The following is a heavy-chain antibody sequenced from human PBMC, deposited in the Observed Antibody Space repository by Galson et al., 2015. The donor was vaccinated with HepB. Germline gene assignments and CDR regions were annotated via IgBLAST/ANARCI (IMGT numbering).Heavy chain of an antibody. V-gene: IGHV3-7*01. CDR3: ARVLGWFGGLPRRYSYYGMDV. CDR2: IKKDGSER. D-gene: IGHD3-10*01. J-gene: IGHJ6*02. CDR1: GFSFSSYW. Sequence: SLRLSCAASGFSFSSYWMSWVRQAPGKGLEWVANIKKDGSERNYVDSVQGRFTISRDNAENSLYLQMNSLRAEDTAVYYCARVLGWFGGLPRRYSYYGMDVWGQGTTVTVSS.